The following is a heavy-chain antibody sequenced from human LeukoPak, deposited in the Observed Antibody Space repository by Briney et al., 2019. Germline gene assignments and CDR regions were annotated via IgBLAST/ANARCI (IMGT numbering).Heavy chain of an antibody. V-gene: IGHV3-43*01. CDR2: IGWDGTNI. CDR1: GFTFDRHT. Sequence: PGGSLRLSCAASGFTFDRHTMHWVRQPPGKGPEWVSLIGWDGTNIDYADSVKGRFTISRDNAKDSLYLEMNSLRAEDTAIYYCGKDPTYFDYWGQGTLVTVSS. J-gene: IGHJ4*02. CDR3: GKDPTYFDY.